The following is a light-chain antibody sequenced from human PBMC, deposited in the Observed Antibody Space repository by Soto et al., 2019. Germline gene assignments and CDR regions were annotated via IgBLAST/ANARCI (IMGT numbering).Light chain of an antibody. CDR2: EVS. Sequence: QSALTQPASVSWSPGQSITISCTGTSSDVGGYNYVSWYQQHPGKAPKLMIYEVSNRPSRVSNRFSGSKSGNTASLTISGLQAEDEADYYCSSYTRSSTPYVFGTGTKLTVL. J-gene: IGLJ1*01. CDR3: SSYTRSSTPYV. V-gene: IGLV2-14*01. CDR1: SSDVGGYNY.